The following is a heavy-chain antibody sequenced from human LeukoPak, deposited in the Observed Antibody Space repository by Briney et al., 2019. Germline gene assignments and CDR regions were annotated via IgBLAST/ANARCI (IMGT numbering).Heavy chain of an antibody. V-gene: IGHV3-30*18. CDR1: GFTFSSYG. CDR3: AKDPSYVYYGSGSYSYFDY. J-gene: IGHJ4*02. Sequence: GRSLRLSCAASGFTFSSYGMHWVRQAPGKGLGWVAVISYDGSNKYYADSVKGRFTISRDNSKNTLYLQMNSLRAEDTAVYYCAKDPSYVYYGSGSYSYFDYWGQGTLVTVSS. D-gene: IGHD3-10*01. CDR2: ISYDGSNK.